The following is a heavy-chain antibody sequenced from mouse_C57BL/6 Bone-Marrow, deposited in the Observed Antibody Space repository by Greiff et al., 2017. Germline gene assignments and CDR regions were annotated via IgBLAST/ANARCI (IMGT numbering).Heavy chain of an antibody. CDR3: ARSRLRYGFAY. CDR1: GYTFTSYG. V-gene: IGHV1-81*01. D-gene: IGHD1-1*01. J-gene: IGHJ3*01. Sequence: QVQLQQPGAELARPGASVKLSCKASGYTFTSYGISWVKQRTGQGLEWIGDIYPSSGSTNYNEKFKGKATLTVDKSSSTAYMELSRLTSEAAAVYFCARSRLRYGFAYWCQGTLLTVSA. CDR2: IYPSSGST.